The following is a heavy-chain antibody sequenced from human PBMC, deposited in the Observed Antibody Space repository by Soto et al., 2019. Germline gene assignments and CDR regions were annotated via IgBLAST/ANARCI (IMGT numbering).Heavy chain of an antibody. V-gene: IGHV1-69*06. CDR3: ARVEYSSSPDDY. J-gene: IGHJ4*02. Sequence: SVKVSCKASGGTFSSYAISWVRQAPGQGLEWMGGIIPIFGTANYAQKFQGRVTITADKSTSTAYMELSSLRSEDTAVYYCARVEYSSSPDDYWGQGTLVTVSS. CDR2: IIPIFGTA. D-gene: IGHD6-6*01. CDR1: GGTFSSYA.